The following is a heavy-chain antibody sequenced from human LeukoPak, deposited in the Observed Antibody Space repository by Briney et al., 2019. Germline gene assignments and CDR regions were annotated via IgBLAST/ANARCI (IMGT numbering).Heavy chain of an antibody. D-gene: IGHD3-22*01. V-gene: IGHV4-39*01. CDR2: IYYSGST. Sequence: PSETLSLTCTVSGGSISSSSYYWGWIRQPPGEGLEWIGSIYYSGSTYYNPSLKSRVTISVDTSKNQFSLKLSPVTAADTAVYYCARLDSNYYDSSGYFDYWGQGTLVTVSS. J-gene: IGHJ4*02. CDR3: ARLDSNYYDSSGYFDY. CDR1: GGSISSSSYY.